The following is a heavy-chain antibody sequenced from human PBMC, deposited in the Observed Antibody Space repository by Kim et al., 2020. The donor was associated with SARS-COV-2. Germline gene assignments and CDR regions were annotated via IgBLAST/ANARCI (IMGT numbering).Heavy chain of an antibody. J-gene: IGHJ4*02. CDR3: AKEAGDFDY. D-gene: IGHD6-19*01. CDR2: GST. Sequence: GSTYSADSVKGRFTISRDNSKNTLYLQMNSLRAEDTAVYYCAKEAGDFDYWGQGTLATVSS. V-gene: IGHV3-23*01.